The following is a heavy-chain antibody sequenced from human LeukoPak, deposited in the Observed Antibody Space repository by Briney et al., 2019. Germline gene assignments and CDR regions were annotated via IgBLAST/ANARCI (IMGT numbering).Heavy chain of an antibody. CDR1: GGTFSSYA. Sequence: ASVKVSCKASGGTFSSYAISWVRQAPGQGLEWMGRIIPIFGIANYAQKFQGRVTITADKSTSTAYMELSSLRSEDTAVYYCARGVRPTHCSGTSCYAPNWFDPWGQGTLVTVSS. CDR2: IIPIFGIA. J-gene: IGHJ5*02. CDR3: ARGVRPTHCSGTSCYAPNWFDP. D-gene: IGHD2-2*01. V-gene: IGHV1-69*04.